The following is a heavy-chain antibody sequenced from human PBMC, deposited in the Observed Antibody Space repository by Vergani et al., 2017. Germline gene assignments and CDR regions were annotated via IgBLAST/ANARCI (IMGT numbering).Heavy chain of an antibody. CDR2: IIPIIRLA. V-gene: IGHV1-69*02. CDR1: GDIFNNYT. CDR3: ATAGHKAAAGGYYFDY. J-gene: IGHJ4*02. Sequence: QVHLEQSGTEVKKPGSSVKVSCKVSGDIFNNYTVTWVRQAPGQGLEWMGRIIPIIRLATSAQKFQGRVTMTEDTSTDTAYMELSSLRSEDTAVYYCATAGHKAAAGGYYFDYWGQGTLVTVSS. D-gene: IGHD6-13*01.